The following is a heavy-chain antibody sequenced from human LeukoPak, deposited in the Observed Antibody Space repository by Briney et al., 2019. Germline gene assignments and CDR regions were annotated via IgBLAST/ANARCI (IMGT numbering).Heavy chain of an antibody. CDR2: IKSKTDGGTT. CDR1: GFTFSNAW. CDR3: TTDWPGYSSSWYLAGFDY. D-gene: IGHD6-13*01. Sequence: PGGSLRLSCAASGFTFSNAWMSWVRQAPGKGLEWVGRIKSKTDGGTTDYAAPVKGRFTISRDDSKNTLYLQMNSLKTEDTAVYYCTTDWPGYSSSWYLAGFDYWGQGTLVTVSS. J-gene: IGHJ4*02. V-gene: IGHV3-15*01.